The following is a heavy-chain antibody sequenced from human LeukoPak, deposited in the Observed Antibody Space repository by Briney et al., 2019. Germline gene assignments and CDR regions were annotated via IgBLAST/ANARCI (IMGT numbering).Heavy chain of an antibody. D-gene: IGHD5-24*01. J-gene: IGHJ4*02. CDR3: ARGIYNDYYFDY. CDR2: INHSGVS. Sequence: PSETLSLTCVVYGGSVNGFYWSWIRQPPGKGLEWIGEINHSGVSNYNPSLKGRVTISVDTSKNQFSLKLSSVTAADTAVYYCARGIYNDYYFDYWGQGTLVTVSS. V-gene: IGHV4-34*01. CDR1: GGSVNGFY.